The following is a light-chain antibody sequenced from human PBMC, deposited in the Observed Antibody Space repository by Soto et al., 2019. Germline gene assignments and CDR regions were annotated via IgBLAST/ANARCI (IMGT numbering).Light chain of an antibody. V-gene: IGKV3-20*01. CDR3: QQHGGSPSYP. J-gene: IGKJ2*01. CDR2: GAS. Sequence: EIVLTQSPGTLSLSPGERATLSCRASQSVSSNYLAWYQQKPGQAPRLLIYGASSRATGITDRFSGSGSGTDFPLTISRLEPEDFAVYYCQQHGGSPSYPFGQGTKLEIQ. CDR1: QSVSSNY.